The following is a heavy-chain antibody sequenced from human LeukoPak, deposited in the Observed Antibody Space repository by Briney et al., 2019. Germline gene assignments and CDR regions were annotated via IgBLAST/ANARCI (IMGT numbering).Heavy chain of an antibody. CDR2: IYYSGST. CDR3: AKESEAARGYFDY. V-gene: IGHV4-30-4*01. D-gene: IGHD6-6*01. Sequence: SETLSLTCTVSGGSISSGDYYWSWIRQPPGTGLEWIGYIYYSGSTYYNPSLKSRVTISVDTSKNQFSLKLSSVTAADTAVYYCAKESEAARGYFDYWGQGTLVTVSS. CDR1: GGSISSGDYY. J-gene: IGHJ4*02.